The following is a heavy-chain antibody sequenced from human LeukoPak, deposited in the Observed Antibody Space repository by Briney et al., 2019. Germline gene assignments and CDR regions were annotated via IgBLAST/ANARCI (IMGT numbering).Heavy chain of an antibody. J-gene: IGHJ4*02. CDR1: GGSINSYY. V-gene: IGHV4-4*07. D-gene: IGHD4-23*01. CDR2: IYSSGST. Sequence: SETLSLTGTGSGGSINSYYWSWIRQPAGKGLEWIGRIYSSGSTNYNPSLKSRDSMSVDTSKHQFSLKLTSVTAADTAVYYCARGGKATVVTMWGQGILVTVSS. CDR3: ARGGKATVVTM.